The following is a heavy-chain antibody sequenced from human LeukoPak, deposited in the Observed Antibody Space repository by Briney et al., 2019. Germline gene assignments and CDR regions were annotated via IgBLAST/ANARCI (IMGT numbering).Heavy chain of an antibody. CDR2: ISGDGGST. Sequence: PGGSLSLSCAASGFTFDDYAMHWVRQAPGKGLEWVSLISGDGGSTYYEDSVKGRFTISRDNSKNSLYLQMNSLRTEDTALYYCAKGIQENYYYYGMDVWGQGTTVTVPS. CDR1: GFTFDDYA. V-gene: IGHV3-43*02. J-gene: IGHJ6*02. D-gene: IGHD1-1*01. CDR3: AKGIQENYYYYGMDV.